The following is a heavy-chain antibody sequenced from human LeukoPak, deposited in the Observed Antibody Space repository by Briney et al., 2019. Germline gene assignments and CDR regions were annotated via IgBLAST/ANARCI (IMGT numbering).Heavy chain of an antibody. V-gene: IGHV4-59*01. CDR1: GGSISSYY. Sequence: PSETLSLTCTVSGGSISSYYWSWIRQPPGKGLEWIAYISDIGSINYNPSLKSRVTISVDTSKNQFSLKLSSVTAADTAVYYCARTPNTCGGDCYPDYWGQGTLVTVSS. CDR2: ISDIGSI. CDR3: ARTPNTCGGDCYPDY. D-gene: IGHD2-21*02. J-gene: IGHJ4*02.